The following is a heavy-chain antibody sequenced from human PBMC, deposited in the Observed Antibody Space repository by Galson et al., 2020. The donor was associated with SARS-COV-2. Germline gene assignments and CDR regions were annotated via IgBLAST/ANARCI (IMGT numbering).Heavy chain of an antibody. Sequence: GESLKISCAASGFTFSDHAIHWVRQAPGKGLEWVAQIFYDGSDKYYGDSVTGRFTISRDSSKNMVYLQMNNLKVDDTAVYYCARDGELTSGWAFDYWGQGTLVTVAS. CDR3: ARDGELTSGWAFDY. V-gene: IGHV3-33*01. CDR1: GFTFSDHA. J-gene: IGHJ4*02. CDR2: IFYDGSDK. D-gene: IGHD6-19*01.